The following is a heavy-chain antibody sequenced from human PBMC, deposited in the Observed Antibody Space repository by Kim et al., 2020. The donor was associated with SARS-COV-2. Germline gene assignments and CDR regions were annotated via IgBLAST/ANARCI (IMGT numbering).Heavy chain of an antibody. D-gene: IGHD3-3*01. CDR1: GGSISSYY. CDR2: SYYSGST. V-gene: IGHV4-59*01. J-gene: IGHJ4*02. Sequence: SETLSLTCTVSGGSISSYYWSWIRQPPGKGLEWIGYSYYSGSTKYNPSLKSRVTISVDTSKNQFSLKLSSVTAADTAVYYCSRSKPFVVVPELDYWGQGTLVTVSS. CDR3: SRSKPFVVVPELDY.